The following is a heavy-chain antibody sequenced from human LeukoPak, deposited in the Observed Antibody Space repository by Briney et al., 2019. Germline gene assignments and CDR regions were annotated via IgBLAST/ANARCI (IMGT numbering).Heavy chain of an antibody. CDR2: IYYSGST. D-gene: IGHD6-19*01. Sequence: SETLSLTCTVSGGSISSSSYYWGWIRQPPGKGLEWIGSIYYSGSTYYNPSLKSRVTISVDTSKNQFSLKLSSVIAADTAVYYCARDLFVGYSSGWYGKDYWGQGTLVTVSS. CDR3: ARDLFVGYSSGWYGKDY. CDR1: GGSISSSSYY. J-gene: IGHJ4*02. V-gene: IGHV4-39*07.